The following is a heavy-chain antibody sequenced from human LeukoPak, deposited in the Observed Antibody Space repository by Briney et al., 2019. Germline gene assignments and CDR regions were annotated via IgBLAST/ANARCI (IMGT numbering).Heavy chain of an antibody. V-gene: IGHV3-NL1*01. Sequence: GGSLRLSCAASGFSISSSAMNWVRQAPGKGLEWVSPINNVASHIYYADSVKGRFTISRDNSKNTLYLQMNSLRAEDTAVYYCAIATGGGLKPSVGSYWGQGTLVTVSS. CDR3: AIATGGGLKPSVGSY. J-gene: IGHJ4*02. D-gene: IGHD2-15*01. CDR2: INNVASHI. CDR1: GFSISSSA.